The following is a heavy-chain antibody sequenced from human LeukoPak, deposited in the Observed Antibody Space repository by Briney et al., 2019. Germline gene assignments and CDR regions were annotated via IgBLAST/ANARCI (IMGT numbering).Heavy chain of an antibody. V-gene: IGHV4-59*01. D-gene: IGHD2-2*01. CDR1: GGSISSYY. CDR3: ARAPGYCSSTSCYAPRAFDY. Sequence: PSETLSLTCTVSGGSISSYYWSWIRQPPGKGLEWIGYIHYSGSTNYNPSLKSRVTISVDTSKNQFSLKLSSVTAADTAVYYCARAPGYCSSTSCYAPRAFDYWGQGTLVTVSS. CDR2: IHYSGST. J-gene: IGHJ4*02.